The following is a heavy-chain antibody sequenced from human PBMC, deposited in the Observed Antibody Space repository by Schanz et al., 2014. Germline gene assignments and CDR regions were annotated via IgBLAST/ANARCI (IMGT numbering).Heavy chain of an antibody. CDR2: LSEGGGGT. D-gene: IGHD6-13*01. V-gene: IGHV3-23*01. J-gene: IGHJ4*02. Sequence: EVQLLESGGGLVQPGGSLKLSCAASGLIFSNYVMSWVRQAPGKGLEWVSALSEGGGGTHYADSVKGRFTISSDNSKSTLYLQMSSLRAEDTAVYYCAKSQGSSFDSWGQGTLVTVSS. CDR1: GLIFSNYV. CDR3: AKSQGSSFDS.